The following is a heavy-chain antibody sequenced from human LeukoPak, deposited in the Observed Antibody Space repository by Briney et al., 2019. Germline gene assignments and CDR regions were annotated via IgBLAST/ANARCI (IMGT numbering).Heavy chain of an antibody. CDR1: VYTFTNYD. Sequence: EASVKVSCKASVYTFTNYDINWVRQATGQGLEWVGYMNPNSGNTGYAQKFQGRVTITKNTSISTAYMELSSLRSEDTAVYYCAREGFDYWGQGTLVTVSS. J-gene: IGHJ4*02. CDR2: MNPNSGNT. V-gene: IGHV1-8*01. CDR3: AREGFDY.